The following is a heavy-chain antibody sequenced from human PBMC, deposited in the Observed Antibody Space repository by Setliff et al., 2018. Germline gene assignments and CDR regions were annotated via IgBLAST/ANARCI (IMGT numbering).Heavy chain of an antibody. CDR1: GFTFSSSG. CDR3: AKRGPYCSGGTCHHYFDY. CDR2: IWYEGSNK. D-gene: IGHD2-15*01. Sequence: GGSLRLSCAASGFTFSSSGMHWVRQAPGKGLEWVAVIWYEGSNKFYADSVKGRFNISRDNSKNTLSLQMNSLRAEDTAVYYCAKRGPYCSGGTCHHYFDYWGQGTLVTVSS. V-gene: IGHV3-33*06. J-gene: IGHJ4*02.